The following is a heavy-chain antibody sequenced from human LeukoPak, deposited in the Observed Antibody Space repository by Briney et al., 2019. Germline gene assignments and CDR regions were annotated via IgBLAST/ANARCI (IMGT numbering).Heavy chain of an antibody. CDR2: LNESGETT. Sequence: PGGSLRLSCAASGFTFSSHARNWVRQAPGKGLEWLSSLNESGETTDYADSVKGRFTISRDNSKNTLFLQMNNLRADDTAVYYCAKQWLVGGWRQGALVTVSS. CDR3: AKQWLVGG. D-gene: IGHD6-19*01. J-gene: IGHJ4*02. CDR1: GFTFSSHA. V-gene: IGHV3-23*01.